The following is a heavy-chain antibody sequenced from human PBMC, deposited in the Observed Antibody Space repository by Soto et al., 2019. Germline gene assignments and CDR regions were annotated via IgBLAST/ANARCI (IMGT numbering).Heavy chain of an antibody. Sequence: QVQLVESGGGLVKPGGSLRLSCAASGFTFSDYYMSWIRQDPGKGLEWVSYISSSGSTIYYADSVKGRFTISRDNAKNSLYLQMNSLRAEDAAVYYCARARDEYQLQSDNLIPYYYYYMDVWGKGTTVTVSS. CDR3: ARARDEYQLQSDNLIPYYYYYMDV. CDR2: ISSSGSTI. CDR1: GFTFSDYY. J-gene: IGHJ6*03. D-gene: IGHD2-2*01. V-gene: IGHV3-11*01.